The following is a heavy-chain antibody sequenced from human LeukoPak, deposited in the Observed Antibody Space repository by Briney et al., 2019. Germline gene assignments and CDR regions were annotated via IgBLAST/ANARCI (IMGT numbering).Heavy chain of an antibody. Sequence: GGSLGLSCIASGFTFSSYEMNWVRQAPGKGLAWVSYISSSGSTIYYADSVKGRFTISRDNAKNSLYLQMNSLRAEDTAVYYCARDSESGWSDYWGQGTLVTVSS. CDR2: ISSSGSTI. J-gene: IGHJ4*02. D-gene: IGHD6-19*01. V-gene: IGHV3-48*03. CDR3: ARDSESGWSDY. CDR1: GFTFSSYE.